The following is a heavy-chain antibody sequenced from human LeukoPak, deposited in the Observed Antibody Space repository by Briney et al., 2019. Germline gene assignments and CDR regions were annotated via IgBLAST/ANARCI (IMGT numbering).Heavy chain of an antibody. Sequence: SETLSLTCTVSGGSITSYYWSWIRQPPGRGLEWIGYIYHNGSTNYNPSLESRVTISVDTSKNQFSLKLNSVTAGDTAVYYCARGGSSWRSWGQGTLVTVSS. CDR3: ARGGSSWRS. D-gene: IGHD6-13*01. CDR2: IYHNGST. J-gene: IGHJ5*02. V-gene: IGHV4-59*01. CDR1: GGSITSYY.